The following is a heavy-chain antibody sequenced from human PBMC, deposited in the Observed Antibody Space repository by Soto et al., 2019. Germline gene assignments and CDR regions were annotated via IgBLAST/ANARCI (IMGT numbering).Heavy chain of an antibody. CDR1: GGSISNYY. CDR3: ARAVCTNGICYSGPSFDY. CDR2: IYYSGST. D-gene: IGHD2-8*01. J-gene: IGHJ4*02. Sequence: SETLSLTCTVSGGSISNYYWSWIRQPPGKGLEWIGYIYYSGSTTYDPSLKSRVTISVDTSKNQFSLKLSSVTAPDTAVYYCARAVCTNGICYSGPSFDYWGQGTLVTVSS. V-gene: IGHV4-59*01.